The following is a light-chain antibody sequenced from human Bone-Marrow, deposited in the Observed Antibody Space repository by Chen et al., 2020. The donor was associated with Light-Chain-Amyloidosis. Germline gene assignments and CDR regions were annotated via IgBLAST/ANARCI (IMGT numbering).Light chain of an antibody. CDR1: QTISSNY. CDR3: QQYGTSPLT. CDR2: GSS. V-gene: IGKV3-20*01. J-gene: IGKJ4*01. Sequence: IVLTQSPGTLSLSPGEGANLSCRASQTISSNYLTWYQQKFGPAPRLLIYGSSSRATGIPDRFTGSGSGTDFTLTINRLEPEDFAMYYCQQYGTSPLTFGGGTKVEIK.